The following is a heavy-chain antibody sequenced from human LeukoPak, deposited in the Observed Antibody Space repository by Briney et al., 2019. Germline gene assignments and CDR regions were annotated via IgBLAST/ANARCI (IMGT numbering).Heavy chain of an antibody. J-gene: IGHJ4*02. CDR3: VREMEVGATNAFDY. V-gene: IGHV3-20*04. CDR2: INWNGGST. D-gene: IGHD1-26*01. CDR1: GFAFDDYG. Sequence: PGGSLRLSCAASGFAFDDYGMSWVRQAPGKWLEWVSGINWNGGSTGYADSVKGRFTISRDNAKNSLYLQMNSLRAEDTALYYCVREMEVGATNAFDYWGQGTLVTVSS.